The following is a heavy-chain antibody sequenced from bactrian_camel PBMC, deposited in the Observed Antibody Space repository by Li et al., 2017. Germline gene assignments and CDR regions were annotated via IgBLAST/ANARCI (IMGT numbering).Heavy chain of an antibody. D-gene: IGHD8*01. J-gene: IGHJ4*01. CDR1: AFTLGTYC. CDR2: ISSDGTT. V-gene: IGHV3S1*01. Sequence: HVQLVESGEGSVQPGGSLRLSCAASAFTLGTYCMAWFRQAPGKEREGVAVISSDGTTVYTESAKGRFTISKDNAVNTLYLEMNSLEFEDSAMYYCAADRLCGNNWTFGQGTQVTVS.